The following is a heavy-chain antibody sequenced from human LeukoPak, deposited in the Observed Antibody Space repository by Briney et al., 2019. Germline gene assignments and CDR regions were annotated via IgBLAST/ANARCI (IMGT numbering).Heavy chain of an antibody. CDR3: ARTGDYDSSGYYLNY. V-gene: IGHV4-38-2*02. D-gene: IGHD3-22*01. J-gene: IGHJ4*02. CDR2: INHSGST. Sequence: SETLSLTCTVSGYSISSGYYWSWIRQPPGKGLEWIGEINHSGSTNYNPSLKSRVTMSVDTSKNQFSLKLSSVTAADTAVYYCARTGDYDSSGYYLNYWGQETLVTVSS. CDR1: GYSISSGYY.